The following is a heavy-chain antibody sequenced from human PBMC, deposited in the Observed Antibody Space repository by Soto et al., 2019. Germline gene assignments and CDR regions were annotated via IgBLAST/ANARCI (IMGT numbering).Heavy chain of an antibody. J-gene: IGHJ4*02. D-gene: IGHD1-26*01. CDR2: IVVMSNTA. CDR1: GSTFNNFA. Sequence: QVVLLQSGAEVKEPGSSVRVSCKVSGSTFNNFAFSWVRQAPGHGPEWMGGIVVMSNTADYSQRFRDRVTITADTSTNTLYMALGSLTFEDTAVYYCARAIKRWEVHYYFDYWGQGTQVTVSS. CDR3: ARAIKRWEVHYYFDY. V-gene: IGHV1-69*06.